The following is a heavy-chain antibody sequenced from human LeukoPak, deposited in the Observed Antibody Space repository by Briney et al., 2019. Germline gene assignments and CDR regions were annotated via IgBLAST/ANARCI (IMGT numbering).Heavy chain of an antibody. V-gene: IGHV4-39*01. J-gene: IGHJ4*02. Sequence: SETLSLTCTVSGGSISSSSYYWGWIRQPPGKGLEWIGSIYYSGSTYYNPSLKSRVTISVDTSKNQFSLKLSSVTAADTAVYYCAGSRLAAAGTFQNYWSQGTLVTVSS. CDR3: AGSRLAAAGTFQNY. D-gene: IGHD6-13*01. CDR2: IYYSGST. CDR1: GGSISSSSYY.